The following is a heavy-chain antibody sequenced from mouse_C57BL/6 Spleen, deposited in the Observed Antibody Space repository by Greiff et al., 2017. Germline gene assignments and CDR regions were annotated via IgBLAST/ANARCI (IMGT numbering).Heavy chain of an antibody. J-gene: IGHJ1*03. D-gene: IGHD2-5*01. CDR2: IHPNSGST. Sequence: VQLQQPGAELVKPGASVKLSCKASGYTFTSYWMHWVKQRPGQGLEWIGMIHPNSGSTNYNEKFKSKATLTVDKSSSTAYMQLSSLTSEDSAVYYCAPYYSNYEGYFDVWGTGTTVTVSS. CDR1: GYTFTSYW. CDR3: APYYSNYEGYFDV. V-gene: IGHV1-64*01.